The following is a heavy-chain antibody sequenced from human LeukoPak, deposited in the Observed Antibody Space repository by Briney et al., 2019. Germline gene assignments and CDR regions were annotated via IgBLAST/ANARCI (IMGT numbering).Heavy chain of an antibody. CDR1: GGSFSGYY. CDR3: ARGYYGSEFDY. CDR2: INRSGST. J-gene: IGHJ4*02. D-gene: IGHD3-10*01. V-gene: IGHV4-34*01. Sequence: TSETLSLTCAVYGGSFSGYYWSWIRQPPGKGLEWIGEINRSGSTNYNPSLKSRVTISVDTSRNQFSLKLSSVTAADTAVYYCARGYYGSEFDYWGQGTLVTVSS.